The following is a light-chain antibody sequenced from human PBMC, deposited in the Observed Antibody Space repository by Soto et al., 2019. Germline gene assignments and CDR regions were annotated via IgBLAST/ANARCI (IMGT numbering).Light chain of an antibody. Sequence: DIVMTQSPDSLALSLGERSAINCNSSQDTRNYLAWYQQKPGQPPKLLIDWASTRASGVPDRFSGSGSGTDFTLTISNLQAEDVAVYYCQQYIDSWTFGQGTKVDIK. CDR2: WAS. CDR1: QDTRNY. V-gene: IGKV4-1*01. CDR3: QQYIDSWT. J-gene: IGKJ1*01.